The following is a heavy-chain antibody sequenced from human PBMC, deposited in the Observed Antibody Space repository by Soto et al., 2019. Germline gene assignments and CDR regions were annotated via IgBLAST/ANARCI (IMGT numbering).Heavy chain of an antibody. J-gene: IGHJ5*02. CDR1: GFTFSSYG. V-gene: IGHV3-30*18. Sequence: GGSLRLSCAASGFTFSSYGMHWVRQAPGKGLEWVAVISYDGSNKYYADSVKGRFTISRDNSKNTLYLQMNSLRAEDTAVYYCAKDRIVGATAIDWFDPWGQGTLVTVSS. CDR2: ISYDGSNK. D-gene: IGHD1-26*01. CDR3: AKDRIVGATAIDWFDP.